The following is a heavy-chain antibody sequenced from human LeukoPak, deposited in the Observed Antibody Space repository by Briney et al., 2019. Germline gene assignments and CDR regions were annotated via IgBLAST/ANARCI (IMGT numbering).Heavy chain of an antibody. J-gene: IGHJ5*02. D-gene: IGHD3-3*01. Sequence: GGSLRLSCAASGFTFSSYAMSWVRPAPGKGLEWVSAISGSGGSTYYADSVKGRFTISRDNSKNTLYLQMNSLRAEDTAVYYCAKLQSAVVFLDWFDPWGQGTLVTVSS. CDR1: GFTFSSYA. CDR3: AKLQSAVVFLDWFDP. V-gene: IGHV3-23*01. CDR2: ISGSGGST.